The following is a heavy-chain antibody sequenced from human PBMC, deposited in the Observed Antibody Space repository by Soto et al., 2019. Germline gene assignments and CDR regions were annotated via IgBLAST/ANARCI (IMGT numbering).Heavy chain of an antibody. Sequence: LSLSCAASGFTFSSYAMSWVRQAPGKGLEWVSAISGSGGSTYYADSVKGRFTISRDNSKNTLYLQMNSLRAEDTAVYYCAKDYDFWSGYPSHFDYWGQGTLVTVSS. CDR1: GFTFSSYA. V-gene: IGHV3-23*01. CDR3: AKDYDFWSGYPSHFDY. CDR2: ISGSGGST. J-gene: IGHJ4*02. D-gene: IGHD3-3*01.